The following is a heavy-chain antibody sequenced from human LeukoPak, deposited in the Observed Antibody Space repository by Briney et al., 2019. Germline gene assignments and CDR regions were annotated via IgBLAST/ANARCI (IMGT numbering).Heavy chain of an antibody. V-gene: IGHV3-30*02. Sequence: PGGSLRLSCAASGFTFSSYGMHWVRQAPGKGLEWVAFIRYDGSNKYYADSVKGRFTISRDNSKNTLYLQMNSLRAEDTAVYYCAKDSSKQLGPDAFDIWGQGTMVTVSS. CDR1: GFTFSSYG. CDR3: AKDSSKQLGPDAFDI. D-gene: IGHD6-13*01. CDR2: IRYDGSNK. J-gene: IGHJ3*02.